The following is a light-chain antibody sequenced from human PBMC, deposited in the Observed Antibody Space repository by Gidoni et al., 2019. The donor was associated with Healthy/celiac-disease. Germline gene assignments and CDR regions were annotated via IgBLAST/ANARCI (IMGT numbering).Light chain of an antibody. Sequence: ELVLTHSPGTLSLSPGERATLSCMASQSVSSSYLAWYQQKPGQAPRLLIYGASSRATGIPDRFSGSGSGTDFTLTISRLEPEDFAVYYCQQYGSSPVTFGQGTKVEIK. J-gene: IGKJ1*01. CDR1: QSVSSSY. V-gene: IGKV3-20*01. CDR3: QQYGSSPVT. CDR2: GAS.